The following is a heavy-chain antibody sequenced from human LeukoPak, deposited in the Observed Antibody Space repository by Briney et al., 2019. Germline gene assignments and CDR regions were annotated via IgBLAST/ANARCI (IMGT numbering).Heavy chain of an antibody. V-gene: IGHV3-30*18. J-gene: IGHJ4*02. CDR2: ISYDGSNK. Sequence: GRSLRLSCAASGFTFSSYGMHWVRQAPGKGLEWVAVISYDGSNKYYADSAKGRFTISRDNSKNTLYLQMNSLRAEDTAVYYCAKGQQWLARAAYFDYWGQGTLVTVSS. D-gene: IGHD6-19*01. CDR3: AKGQQWLARAAYFDY. CDR1: GFTFSSYG.